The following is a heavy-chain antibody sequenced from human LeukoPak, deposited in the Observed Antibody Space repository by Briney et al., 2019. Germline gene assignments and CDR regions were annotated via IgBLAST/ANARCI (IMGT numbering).Heavy chain of an antibody. V-gene: IGHV4-30-4*01. Sequence: SQILSLTCTVSGGSVSSDDDYWSWIRQPPGKGLEWIGYIYYSGSTYYNSSLKSRVSISVDTSKNQFSLKLSSVTAADTGVYYCAEVTNDAFDIWGQGTMVTVSS. CDR2: IYYSGST. CDR1: GGSVSSDDDY. J-gene: IGHJ3*02. CDR3: AEVTNDAFDI. D-gene: IGHD4-17*01.